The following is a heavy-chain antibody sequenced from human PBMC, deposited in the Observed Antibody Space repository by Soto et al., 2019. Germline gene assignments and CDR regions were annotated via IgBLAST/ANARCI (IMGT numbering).Heavy chain of an antibody. CDR1: GFTFSNYA. CDR3: AKESPHIPVLLDY. V-gene: IGHV3-23*01. Sequence: DVQLLDSGGGLVQPGGSLRLSCAASGFTFSNYAMTWVRQAPGRGLEWVSTISVSGTGTYYADSVKGRCTISRDNSKNTMYLQMSSARAEDSAIYYCAKESPHIPVLLDYWAQGPLATVSS. CDR2: ISVSGTGT. J-gene: IGHJ4*02. D-gene: IGHD2-2*02.